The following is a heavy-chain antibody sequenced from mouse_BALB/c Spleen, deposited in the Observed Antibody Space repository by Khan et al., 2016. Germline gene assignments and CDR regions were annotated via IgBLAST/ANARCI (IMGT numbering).Heavy chain of an antibody. J-gene: IGHJ3*01. D-gene: IGHD2-13*01. V-gene: IGHV2-5-1*01. CDR2: RWRGGNT. Sequence: QVQLKESGPSLVQPSQSLSITCTVSGFSLTTYVVHWVRQSPGKGLEWMGVRWRGGNTDDNAAFMSRPRITKDNSKRQVFFKMSSLQADDTAIFYCAKVYYDDSDGAWFAYWGQGSLVTVSA. CDR1: GFSLTTYV. CDR3: AKVYYDDSDGAWFAY.